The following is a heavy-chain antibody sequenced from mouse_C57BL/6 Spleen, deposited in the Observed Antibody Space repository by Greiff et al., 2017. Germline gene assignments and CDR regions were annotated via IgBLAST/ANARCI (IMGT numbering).Heavy chain of an antibody. CDR1: GYSFTGYY. V-gene: IGHV1-42*01. CDR3: ARGIYIDY. CDR2: INPSTGGT. J-gene: IGHJ2*01. Sequence: VQLKHSGPELVKPGASVKISCKASGYSFTGYYMNWVRQSPEKSLEWIGEINPSTGGTTYNQKFKAKATLTVDKSSSTAYMQLKSLTSEDSAVYYCARGIYIDYWGQGTTLTVSS.